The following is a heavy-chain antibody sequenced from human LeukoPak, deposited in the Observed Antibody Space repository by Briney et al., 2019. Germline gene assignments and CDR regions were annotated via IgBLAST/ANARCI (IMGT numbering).Heavy chain of an antibody. Sequence: GGSLRLSCAASGFTFSSYGMHWVRQAPGKGLEWVAVISYDGSKKYYVDSAKGRFTISRDNSKKMVYLEMNSLRVEDTALYYCVKSRGPYSSSSGYGMDVWGQGTAVIVSS. CDR3: VKSRGPYSSSSGYGMDV. V-gene: IGHV3-30*18. D-gene: IGHD6-6*01. CDR2: ISYDGSKK. J-gene: IGHJ6*02. CDR1: GFTFSSYG.